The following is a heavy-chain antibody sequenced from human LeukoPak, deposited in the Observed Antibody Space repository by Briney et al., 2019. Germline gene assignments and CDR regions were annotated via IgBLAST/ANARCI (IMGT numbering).Heavy chain of an antibody. V-gene: IGHV3-30*18. CDR1: GFTFSPYG. CDR2: ISHDGTVT. CDR3: AKEGSQYASSWFDY. Sequence: PGGSLRLSCEASGFTFSPYGMQWVRQAPGMGPEWVSVISHDGTVTHYADSVKGRFTISRDSSTNTLYLQMDSLRTEDTAVYYCAKEGSQYASSWFDYWGQGTLVTVSS. D-gene: IGHD6-13*01. J-gene: IGHJ4*02.